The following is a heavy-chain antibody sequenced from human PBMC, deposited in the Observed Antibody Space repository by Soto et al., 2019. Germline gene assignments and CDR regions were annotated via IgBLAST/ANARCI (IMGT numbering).Heavy chain of an antibody. Sequence: ASVKVSFKVSGYALTELSIHWVRQAPGEGLEWMGGFDLENGETIYAQRFQGRVTMTEESSADTPYMELSSLRSEDTAVYYCALEVRRSNQFDHWGQGTMVTVPS. CDR1: GYALTELS. D-gene: IGHD3-10*01. CDR2: FDLENGET. CDR3: ALEVRRSNQFDH. J-gene: IGHJ4*02. V-gene: IGHV1-24*01.